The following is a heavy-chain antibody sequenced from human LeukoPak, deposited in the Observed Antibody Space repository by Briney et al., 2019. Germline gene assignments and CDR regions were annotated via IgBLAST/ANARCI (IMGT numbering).Heavy chain of an antibody. CDR2: INHSGST. CDR1: GGSFSGYY. D-gene: IGHD5-18*01. V-gene: IGHV4-34*01. J-gene: IGHJ5*02. CDR3: ARDRYSYGLNWFDP. Sequence: SETLSLTCAVYGGSFSGYYWSWIRQPPGKGLEWIGEINHSGSTNYNPSLKSRVTISVDTSKNQFSLKLSSVTAADTAVYYCARDRYSYGLNWFDPWGQGTLATVSS.